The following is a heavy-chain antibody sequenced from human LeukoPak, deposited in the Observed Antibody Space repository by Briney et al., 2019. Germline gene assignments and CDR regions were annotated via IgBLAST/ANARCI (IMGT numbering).Heavy chain of an antibody. V-gene: IGHV4-34*01. CDR3: ARVVGYCSSTSCYFDY. CDR2: INHSGST. D-gene: IGHD2-2*01. J-gene: IGHJ4*02. CDR1: GGSFSGYY. Sequence: PSETLSLTCAVYGGSFSGYYWSWIRQPPGKGLEWIGEINHSGSTNYNPSLKSRVTISVDTFKNQFSLKLSSVTAADTAVYYCARVVGYCSSTSCYFDYWGQGTLVTVSS.